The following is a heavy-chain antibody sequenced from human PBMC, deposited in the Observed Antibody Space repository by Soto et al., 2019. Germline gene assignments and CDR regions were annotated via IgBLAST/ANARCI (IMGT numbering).Heavy chain of an antibody. CDR3: ARDRKVYYDYIWGSYRPDAFDI. CDR2: ISSSSSYI. D-gene: IGHD3-16*02. CDR1: GFTFSSYS. V-gene: IGHV3-21*01. J-gene: IGHJ3*02. Sequence: PGGSLRLSCAASGFTFSSYSMNWFRQAPGKGLEWVSSISSSSSYIYYADSVKGRFTISRDNAKNSLYLLMNILSAEDTAVYYCARDRKVYYDYIWGSYRPDAFDIWGQGTMVTVSS.